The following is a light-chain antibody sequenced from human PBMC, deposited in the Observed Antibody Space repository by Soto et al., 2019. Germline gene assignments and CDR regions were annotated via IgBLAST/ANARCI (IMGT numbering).Light chain of an antibody. V-gene: IGKV3-11*01. J-gene: IGKJ5*01. Sequence: EIVLTQSPATLSLSPGQRASLSCRASQSVGSHLAWFQQRPGQAPRLPIYDASNRATGIPARFRGGGYGTDFTLTISSLEPEYFAVYYCQQRSDSITFGQGTRLEIK. CDR1: QSVGSH. CDR2: DAS. CDR3: QQRSDSIT.